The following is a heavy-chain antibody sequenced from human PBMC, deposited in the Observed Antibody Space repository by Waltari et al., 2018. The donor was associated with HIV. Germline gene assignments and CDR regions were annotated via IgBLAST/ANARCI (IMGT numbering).Heavy chain of an antibody. Sequence: QLQLQESGPGLVKPSETLSLTCTVSGGSISSSSYYWGWIRQPPGEGLEWIWSIYYSGNTLYNPSLKSRVNIFVEKSKNQFSLKLGSGAAADPAVYYCGRQGEPDYYEKSDDNWFDPWGQGTLVTVSS. J-gene: IGHJ5*02. CDR3: GRQGEPDYYEKSDDNWFDP. CDR1: GGSISSSSYY. CDR2: IYYSGNT. D-gene: IGHD3-22*01. V-gene: IGHV4-39*01.